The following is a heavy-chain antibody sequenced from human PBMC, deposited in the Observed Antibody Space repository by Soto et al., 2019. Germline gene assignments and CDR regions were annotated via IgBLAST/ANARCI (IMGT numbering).Heavy chain of an antibody. J-gene: IGHJ4*02. Sequence: QVQLVQSGAEVKKPGSSVKVSCKASGGTFSSYAISWVRQAPGQGLEWMGGIIPIFGTANYAQKFQGRVTITADKSTSRAYLELSSLRSEATAVDCCAREVVRGAHDYWGQGTLVTVSS. CDR2: IIPIFGTA. D-gene: IGHD3-10*01. CDR1: GGTFSSYA. V-gene: IGHV1-69*06. CDR3: AREVVRGAHDY.